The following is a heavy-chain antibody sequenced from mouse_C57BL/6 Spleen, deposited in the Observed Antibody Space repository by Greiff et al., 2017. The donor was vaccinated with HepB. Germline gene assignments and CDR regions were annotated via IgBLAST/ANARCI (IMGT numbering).Heavy chain of an antibody. V-gene: IGHV1-19*01. CDR3: ARFYYCGSSSPFYAMDY. CDR2: INPYNGGT. Sequence: VQLQQSGPVLVKPGASVKMSCKASGYTFTDYYMNWVKQSHGKSLEWIGVINPYNGGTSYNQKFKGKATLTVDKSSSTAYMELNSLTSEDSAVYYCARFYYCGSSSPFYAMDYWGQGTSVTVSS. CDR1: GYTFTDYY. D-gene: IGHD1-1*01. J-gene: IGHJ4*01.